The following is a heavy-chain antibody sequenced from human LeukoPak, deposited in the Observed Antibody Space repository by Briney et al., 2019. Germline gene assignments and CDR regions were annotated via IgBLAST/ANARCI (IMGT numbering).Heavy chain of an antibody. CDR1: GFPLSNYW. J-gene: IGHJ4*02. Sequence: GGSLRLSCAASGFPLSNYWMHWVRQTPGKGLVWVSRINPDGTTTSYADSVKGRFTISRDNARNTLYLEMNSLRAEDTAVYYCARVGIGRYSFDSWGQGILVTVSS. V-gene: IGHV3-74*01. CDR3: ARVGIGRYSFDS. D-gene: IGHD1-26*01. CDR2: INPDGTTT.